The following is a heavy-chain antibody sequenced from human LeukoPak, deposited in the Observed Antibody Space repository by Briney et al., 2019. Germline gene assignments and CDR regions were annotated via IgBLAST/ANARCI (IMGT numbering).Heavy chain of an antibody. CDR3: ASTGSSYYYYGMDV. CDR1: GFTFSSYS. V-gene: IGHV3-21*01. CDR2: ISSSSSYI. J-gene: IGHJ6*02. Sequence: GGSLRLSCAASGFTFSSYSMIWVRQAPGKGLEWVSSISSSSSYIYYADSVKGRFTISRDNAKNSLYLQMNSLRAEDTAVYYCASTGSSYYYYGMDVWGQGTTVTVSS. D-gene: IGHD1-26*01.